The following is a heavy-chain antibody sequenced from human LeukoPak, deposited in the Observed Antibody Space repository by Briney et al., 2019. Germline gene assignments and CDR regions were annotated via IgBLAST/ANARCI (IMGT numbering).Heavy chain of an antibody. Sequence: GGSLRLSCAASGFTFSSYGMHWVRQAPGKGLEWVAVIWYDGSNKYYADSVKGRFTISRDNSKNTLYLQMNSLRAEDTAVYYCVLAPIEQLGIFQHWGRGTLVTVSS. CDR3: VLAPIEQLGIFQH. D-gene: IGHD6-13*01. V-gene: IGHV3-33*01. CDR2: IWYDGSNK. J-gene: IGHJ1*01. CDR1: GFTFSSYG.